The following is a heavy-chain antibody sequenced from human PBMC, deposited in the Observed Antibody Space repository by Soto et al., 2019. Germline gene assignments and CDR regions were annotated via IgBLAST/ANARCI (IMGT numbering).Heavy chain of an antibody. Sequence: ASVKVSFKASGYTFTGYYMHWVRQAPGQGLEWMGWIKPNSGGTNYAQKFQGRVTMNRDTYISTAYMELSRLRSDDTAVYYCASYQDSSGWYDPFDIWGQGTMVTVSS. CDR1: GYTFTGYY. D-gene: IGHD6-19*01. CDR2: IKPNSGGT. CDR3: ASYQDSSGWYDPFDI. V-gene: IGHV1-2*02. J-gene: IGHJ3*02.